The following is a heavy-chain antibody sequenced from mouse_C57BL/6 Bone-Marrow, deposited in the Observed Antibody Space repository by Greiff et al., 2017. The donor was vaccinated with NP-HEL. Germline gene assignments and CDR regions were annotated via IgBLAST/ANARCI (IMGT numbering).Heavy chain of an antibody. D-gene: IGHD2-4*01. CDR3: AREGDYDGAY. CDR2: IYPGSGST. CDR1: GYTFTSYW. J-gene: IGHJ3*01. Sequence: QVQLQQPGAGLVKPGASVKMSCMASGYTFTSYWITWVKQWPGQGLEWIGDIYPGSGSTNNNEKFKRKARLTVDTSACTAYMKLSSLTSDDSAGYYCAREGDYDGAYWGQGTLVTVST. V-gene: IGHV1-55*01.